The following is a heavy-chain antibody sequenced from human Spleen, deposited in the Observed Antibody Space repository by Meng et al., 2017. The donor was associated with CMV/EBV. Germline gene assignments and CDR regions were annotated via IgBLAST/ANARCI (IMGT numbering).Heavy chain of an antibody. CDR1: GFTFSSYW. D-gene: IGHD1-26*01. CDR3: TRDVSNTGSRRRNWFDP. CDR2: IKQDGSEK. J-gene: IGHJ5*02. V-gene: IGHV3-7*01. Sequence: GGSLRLSCAASGFTFSSYWMSWVRQAPGKGLEWVANIKQDGSEKYYVDSVKGRFTISRDNAKNSLYLQMNSLRAEDTAVYYCTRDVSNTGSRRRNWFDPWGQGTLVTVSS.